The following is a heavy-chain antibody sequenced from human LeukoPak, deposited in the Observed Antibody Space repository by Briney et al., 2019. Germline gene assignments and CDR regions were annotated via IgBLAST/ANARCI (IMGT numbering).Heavy chain of an antibody. CDR3: ASLELELR. D-gene: IGHD1-7*01. J-gene: IGHJ4*02. Sequence: GGSLRLSCAASGFTVSSNYMSWVRQAPGKGLEWVSVIYSGGSTYYADSVKGRFTISRDNAKNSLYLQMNSLRAEDTAVYYCASLELELRWGQGTLVTVSS. V-gene: IGHV3-66*01. CDR1: GFTVSSNY. CDR2: IYSGGST.